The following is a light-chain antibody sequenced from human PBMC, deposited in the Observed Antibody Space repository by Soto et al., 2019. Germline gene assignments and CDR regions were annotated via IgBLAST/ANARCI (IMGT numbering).Light chain of an antibody. CDR1: QGISSW. V-gene: IGKV1-5*01. CDR2: DAS. CDR3: QQYNSYPMYT. Sequence: DIQMTQSPSTLSASVGTKFTITGGASQGISSWWAWYQQKPGKAPKLLIYDASSLESGVPSRFSGSGSGTEFTLTISSLQPDDFATYYCQQYNSYPMYTFGQGTKLEIK. J-gene: IGKJ2*01.